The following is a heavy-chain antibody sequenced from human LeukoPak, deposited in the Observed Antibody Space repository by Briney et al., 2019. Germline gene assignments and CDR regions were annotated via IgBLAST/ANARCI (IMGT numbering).Heavy chain of an antibody. J-gene: IGHJ4*02. CDR2: INNDGSST. Sequence: PGGSLRLSCAASGFTFSTYWMHWVRQPPGRGLVWVSRINNDGSSTSYADSVKGRFTISRDNAKNTLYLQMNSLRAEDTAVYYCVRGTGFFNYWGQGSLVTVSS. D-gene: IGHD1-14*01. V-gene: IGHV3-74*01. CDR1: GFTFSTYW. CDR3: VRGTGFFNY.